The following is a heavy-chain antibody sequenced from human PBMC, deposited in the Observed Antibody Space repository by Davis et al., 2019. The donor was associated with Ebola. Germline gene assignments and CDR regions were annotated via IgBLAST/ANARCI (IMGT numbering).Heavy chain of an antibody. CDR3: ARGPWYYDSSGYYQGRGMDV. CDR1: GGSFSGYY. Sequence: PSETLSLTCAVYGGSFSGYYWSWIRQPPGKGLEWIGEINHSGSTNYNPSLKSRVTISVDTSKNQFSLKLSSVTAADTAVYYCARGPWYYDSSGYYQGRGMDVWGKGTTVTVSS. V-gene: IGHV4-34*01. D-gene: IGHD3-22*01. CDR2: INHSGST. J-gene: IGHJ6*04.